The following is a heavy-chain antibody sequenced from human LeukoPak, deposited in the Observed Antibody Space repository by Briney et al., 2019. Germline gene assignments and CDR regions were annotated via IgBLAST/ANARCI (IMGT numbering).Heavy chain of an antibody. CDR2: INLSGGCT. Sequence: ASVKVSCRASGYTFTTYSMHWVRQAPGQGLEWMAIINLSGGCTDYTQKFQGRVTVTRDTSTSTVYMELSSLRSEDTAVYYCVRHNHMDVWGQGTTVTVSS. CDR1: GYTFTTYS. J-gene: IGHJ6*02. V-gene: IGHV1-46*01. CDR3: VRHNHMDV.